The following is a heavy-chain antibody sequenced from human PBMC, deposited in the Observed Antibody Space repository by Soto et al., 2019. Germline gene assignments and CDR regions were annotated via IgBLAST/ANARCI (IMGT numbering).Heavy chain of an antibody. J-gene: IGHJ4*02. CDR2: ISDDESTA. Sequence: PGGSLRLSCAVSGFTFSAYWMHWVRQVPGKGLTWVSRISDDESTATYADSVKGRFVISRDNAKNSLYLEMNTLRVDDSGLYYCARGPRVSSTGTGAHWGRGTLVTVSS. CDR1: GFTFSAYW. CDR3: ARGPRVSSTGTGAH. D-gene: IGHD1-1*01. V-gene: IGHV3-74*01.